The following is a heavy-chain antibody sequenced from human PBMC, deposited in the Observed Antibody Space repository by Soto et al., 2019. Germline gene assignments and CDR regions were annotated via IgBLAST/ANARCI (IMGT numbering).Heavy chain of an antibody. CDR3: AKDLDPYCSGGRCYPYFDY. J-gene: IGHJ4*02. CDR2: ISYDGSNK. Sequence: GGSLRLSCAASVFTFSSYGMHLVRQPRGKGLEWVAVISYDGSNKYYADSVKGRFTISRDNSKNTMYLQMNGLRAEDTAVYYCAKDLDPYCSGGRCYPYFDYWGQGT. CDR1: VFTFSSYG. V-gene: IGHV3-30*18. D-gene: IGHD2-15*01.